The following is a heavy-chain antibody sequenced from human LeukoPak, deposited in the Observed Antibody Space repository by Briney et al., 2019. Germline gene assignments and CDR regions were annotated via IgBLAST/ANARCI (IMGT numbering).Heavy chain of an antibody. CDR1: GFTFSSYA. CDR3: ARAGDYGSGSYEVY. J-gene: IGHJ4*02. V-gene: IGHV3-23*01. CDR2: ISGSGGST. D-gene: IGHD3-10*01. Sequence: GGSLRLSCAASGFTFSSYAMSWVRQAPGKGLEWVSAISGSGGSTYYADSVKGRFTISRDNSKNTLYLQMNSLRAEDTAVYYCARAGDYGSGSYEVYWGQGTLVTVSS.